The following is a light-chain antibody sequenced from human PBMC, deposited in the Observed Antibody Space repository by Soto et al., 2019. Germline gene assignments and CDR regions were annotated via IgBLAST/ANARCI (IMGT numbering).Light chain of an antibody. CDR1: QGIRND. V-gene: IGKV1-17*01. CDR2: GAS. CDR3: LQHNSYPYT. J-gene: IGKJ2*01. Sequence: DIQMTQSPSSLSASVGDRVTITCRASQGIRNDLAWYQQKPGKAPKRLIYGASILQSEVPSRFSGSASGTEFTLTISSLQPEDFATYYCLQHNSYPYTFGQGTKLEIK.